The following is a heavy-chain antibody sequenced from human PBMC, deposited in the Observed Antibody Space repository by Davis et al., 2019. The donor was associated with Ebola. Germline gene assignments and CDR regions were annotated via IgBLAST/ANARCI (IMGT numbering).Heavy chain of an antibody. CDR2: MYYSGHT. V-gene: IGHV4-31*03. D-gene: IGHD2-15*01. Sequence: PSETLSLTCTVSGASISSGDYYWSWIRQHPGKGLEWIAYMYYSGHTYYNPSLRSRVAMSLDTSKNQFSLKLTSVTAADTAMYYCATKPNSLYCFDYWGQGTPVTVSS. CDR3: ATKPNSLYCFDY. J-gene: IGHJ4*02. CDR1: GASISSGDYY.